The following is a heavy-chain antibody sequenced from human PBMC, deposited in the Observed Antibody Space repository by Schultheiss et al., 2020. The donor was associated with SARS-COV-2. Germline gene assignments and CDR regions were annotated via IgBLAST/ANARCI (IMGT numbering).Heavy chain of an antibody. CDR2: ISGSAGST. J-gene: IGHJ3*01. CDR1: GFSVSTYA. Sequence: GESLKISCVASGFSVSTYAMSWVRQAPGKGLECISVISGSAGSTDYAASVKGRFTISRDKSKNTLYLQMNSLRVEDTAVYYCAKEYSGYDWAFDFWGQGTMVTVSS. D-gene: IGHD5-12*01. V-gene: IGHV3-23*01. CDR3: AKEYSGYDWAFDF.